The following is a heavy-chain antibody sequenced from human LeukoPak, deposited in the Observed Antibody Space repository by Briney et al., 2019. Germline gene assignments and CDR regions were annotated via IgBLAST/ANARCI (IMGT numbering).Heavy chain of an antibody. CDR3: ARAGSSSRWVNDY. Sequence: ASVKVSCKASGGTFSSYAISWVRQAPGQGLEWMGWINPNSGGTNYAQKFQGRVTMTRDTSISTAYMELSRLRSDDTAVFYCARAGSSSRWVNDYWGQGTLVTVSS. J-gene: IGHJ4*02. CDR2: INPNSGGT. V-gene: IGHV1-2*02. D-gene: IGHD6-13*01. CDR1: GGTFSSYA.